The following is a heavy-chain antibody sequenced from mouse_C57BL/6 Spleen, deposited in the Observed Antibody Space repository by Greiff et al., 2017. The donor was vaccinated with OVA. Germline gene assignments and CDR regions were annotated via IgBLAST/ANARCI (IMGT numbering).Heavy chain of an antibody. J-gene: IGHJ4*01. CDR1: GYTFTSYW. CDR2: IYPGSGST. Sequence: QVHVKQPGAELVKPGASVKMSCKASGYTFTSYWITWVKQRPGQGLEWIGDIYPGSGSTNYNEKFKSKATLTVDTSSSTAYMQLSSLTSEDSAVYYCARNWDVGYAMDYWGQGTSVTVSS. CDR3: ARNWDVGYAMDY. D-gene: IGHD4-1*01. V-gene: IGHV1-55*01.